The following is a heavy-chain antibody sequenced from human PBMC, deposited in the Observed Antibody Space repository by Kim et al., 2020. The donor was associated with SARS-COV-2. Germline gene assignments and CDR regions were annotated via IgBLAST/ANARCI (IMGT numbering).Heavy chain of an antibody. Sequence: SETLSLTCTVSGGSISSGGYYWSWIRQHPGKGLEWIGYIYYSGSTYYNPSLKSRVTISVDTSKNQFSLKLSSVTAADTAVYYCARVSVVPAAMLIDYWGQGTLVTVSS. V-gene: IGHV4-31*03. CDR3: ARVSVVPAAMLIDY. CDR1: GGSISSGGYY. D-gene: IGHD2-2*01. CDR2: IYYSGST. J-gene: IGHJ4*02.